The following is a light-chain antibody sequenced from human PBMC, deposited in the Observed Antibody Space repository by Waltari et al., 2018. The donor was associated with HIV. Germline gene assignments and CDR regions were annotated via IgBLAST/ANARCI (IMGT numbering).Light chain of an antibody. CDR3: QQSYSVPFT. Sequence: DIQMTQSPSSLSASVADRVTIACRASQSIATYLNWYHQKPGKAPKLVIYATSALQSGVPSRFSGSGSGTDFTLTIGSLQPEDFGTYYCQQSYSVPFTFGPGTKVDIK. J-gene: IGKJ3*01. V-gene: IGKV1-39*01. CDR2: ATS. CDR1: QSIATY.